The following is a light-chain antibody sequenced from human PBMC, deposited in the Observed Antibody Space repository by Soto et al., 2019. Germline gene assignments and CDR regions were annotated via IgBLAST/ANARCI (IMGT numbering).Light chain of an antibody. J-gene: IGKJ1*01. CDR3: QQRSNWWT. CDR1: QSVSSY. CDR2: DAS. Sequence: EIVLTQSPATLSLSPGERATLSCRASQSVSSYLAWYQQKPGQAPRLLIYDASNRATGIPARFSGSGSGTDLTLPISSLEPEDFAVYYCQQRSNWWTFGQGTKVEIK. V-gene: IGKV3-11*01.